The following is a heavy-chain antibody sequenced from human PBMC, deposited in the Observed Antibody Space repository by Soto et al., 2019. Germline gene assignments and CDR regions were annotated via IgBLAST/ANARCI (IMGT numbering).Heavy chain of an antibody. CDR3: ARHPERIAQIGWFDP. D-gene: IGHD6-13*01. CDR1: GFTFSNYG. Sequence: GGSLRLSCAASGFTFSNYGMHWVRQAPGKGLEWVAIISYDGSTIYYADSVKGRFTISRDNSKNTLYLQLNTLRTEDMAVYYCARHPERIAQIGWFDPWGQGTLVTVSS. CDR2: ISYDGSTI. V-gene: IGHV3-30*03. J-gene: IGHJ5*02.